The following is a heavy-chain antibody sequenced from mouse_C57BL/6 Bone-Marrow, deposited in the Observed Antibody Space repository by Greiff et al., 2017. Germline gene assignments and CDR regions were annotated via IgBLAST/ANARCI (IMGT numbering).Heavy chain of an antibody. J-gene: IGHJ3*01. Sequence: QVQLQQSGAELARPGASVKLSCKASGYTFTSYGISWVKQRTGQGFEWIGEIYPRSGNTYYNEKFKGKATLTADKSSSTAYMELRSLTSEDSAVYFCARSRRGAYWGQGTLVTVSA. CDR1: GYTFTSYG. V-gene: IGHV1-81*01. CDR3: ARSRRGAY. CDR2: IYPRSGNT.